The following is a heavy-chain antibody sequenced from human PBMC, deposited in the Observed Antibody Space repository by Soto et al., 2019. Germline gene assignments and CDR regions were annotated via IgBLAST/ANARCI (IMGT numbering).Heavy chain of an antibody. CDR1: GLTLRSYA. V-gene: IGHV3-23*01. D-gene: IGHD3-16*01. J-gene: IGHJ5*02. CDR3: AEGGPFTGGFDP. CDR2: ISGRSAVP. Sequence: EGQLLQSGGDLVQPGGSLRLSCAGSGLTLRSYAMTWIRQTPEKGLEWVSTISGRSAVPSYADSVNGRFTVSTDNSKNNLCLQMNSLRPDDTAIDYCAEGGPFTGGFDPWGQGTLVTVSA.